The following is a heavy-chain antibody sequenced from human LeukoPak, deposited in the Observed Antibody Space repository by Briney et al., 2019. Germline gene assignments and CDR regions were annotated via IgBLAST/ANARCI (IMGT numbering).Heavy chain of an antibody. CDR1: GFTFSGYA. Sequence: PGGSLRLSCAASGFTFSGYALSWVRQAPGKGLEWVSYISSSSSTIYYADSVKGRFTISKDNAKNSLYLQMNSLRAEDTAVYYCARDSGLHEDYWGQGTLVTVSS. CDR2: ISSSSSTI. CDR3: ARDSGLHEDY. J-gene: IGHJ4*02. V-gene: IGHV3-48*01. D-gene: IGHD4-11*01.